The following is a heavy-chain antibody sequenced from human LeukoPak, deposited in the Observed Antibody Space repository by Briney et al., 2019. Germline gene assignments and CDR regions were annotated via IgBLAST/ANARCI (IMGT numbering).Heavy chain of an antibody. V-gene: IGHV5-51*01. D-gene: IGHD3-3*01. CDR3: ARWYYDFWSGSPGTRPLDY. CDR1: GYSFTSYW. Sequence: GESLKISCKGSGYSFTSYWIGWVRQVPGKGLEWMGIIYPGDSDTRNSPSFQGQVTISADKSISTAYLQWSSLKASDTAMYYGARWYYDFWSGSPGTRPLDYWGQGTRVTVSS. J-gene: IGHJ4*02. CDR2: IYPGDSDT.